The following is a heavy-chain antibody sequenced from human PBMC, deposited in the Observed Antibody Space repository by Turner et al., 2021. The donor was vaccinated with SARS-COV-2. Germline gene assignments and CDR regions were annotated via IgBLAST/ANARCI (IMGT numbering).Heavy chain of an antibody. CDR3: ARDPNSGASL. D-gene: IGHD2-15*01. CDR1: GFTFSNW. J-gene: IGHJ4*02. Sequence: EEQLVESGGGLVQPGGSLSLSCTASGFTFSNWMHWVRQAPGKGLEWVANIKQDGSEKYFVDSVKGRFTISRDNAKNSLYLQMNSLRAEDTAVYYCARDPNSGASLWGQGILVTVSS. V-gene: IGHV3-7*04. CDR2: IKQDGSEK.